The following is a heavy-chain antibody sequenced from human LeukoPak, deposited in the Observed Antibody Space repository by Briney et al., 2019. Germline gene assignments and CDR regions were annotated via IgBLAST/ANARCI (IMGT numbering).Heavy chain of an antibody. CDR2: IYPRDGST. Sequence: ASVKVSCKASGYSFTSNYIHWVRQAPGQGLEWMGMIYPRDGSTRYAQKFQGRVTVTRDTSTSTVLMELSGLRSEDTAVYYCARDQEAFDYWGQGTLVTVSS. CDR3: ARDQEAFDY. CDR1: GYSFTSNY. V-gene: IGHV1-46*01. J-gene: IGHJ4*02.